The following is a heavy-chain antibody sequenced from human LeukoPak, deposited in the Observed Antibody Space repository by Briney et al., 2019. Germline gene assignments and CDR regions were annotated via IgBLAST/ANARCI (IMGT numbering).Heavy chain of an antibody. D-gene: IGHD2-2*01. CDR2: INPNSGGT. CDR3: ARGAWGYCSSTSCYSDY. J-gene: IGHJ4*02. V-gene: IGHV1-2*02. CDR1: GYTFTGYY. Sequence: ASVKVSCKASGYTFTGYYMHWVRQAPGEGLEWMGWINPNSGGTNYAQKFQGRVTMTRDTSISTAYMELSRLRSDDTAVYYCARGAWGYCSSTSCYSDYWGQGTLVTVSS.